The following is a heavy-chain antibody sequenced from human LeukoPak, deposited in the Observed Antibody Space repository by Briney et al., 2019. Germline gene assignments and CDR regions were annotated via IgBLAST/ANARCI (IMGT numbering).Heavy chain of an antibody. CDR1: GFIFSTYG. V-gene: IGHV3-33*01. CDR3: ARGGAAGSFDY. D-gene: IGHD6-13*01. CDR2: IWYDGSNE. Sequence: PGGSLRLSCAASGFIFSTYGMHWVRQAPGKGLEWVAVIWYDGSNEYYADSLKGRFTISRDNSKNTLYLQMNSLRAEDTAVYFCARGGAAGSFDYWGQGSLVTVSS. J-gene: IGHJ4*02.